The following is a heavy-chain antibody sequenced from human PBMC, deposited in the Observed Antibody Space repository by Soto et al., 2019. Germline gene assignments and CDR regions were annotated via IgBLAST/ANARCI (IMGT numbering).Heavy chain of an antibody. CDR2: IYYSGST. CDR3: ARRKCSGGSCYGNWFDP. D-gene: IGHD2-15*01. Sequence: SETLSLTCTVSGGSISSYYWSWIRQPPGKGLEWIGYIYYSGSTNYNPSLKSRVTISVDTSKNQFSLKLSSVTAADTAVYYCARRKCSGGSCYGNWFDPWGQGTLVTVSS. V-gene: IGHV4-59*08. J-gene: IGHJ5*02. CDR1: GGSISSYY.